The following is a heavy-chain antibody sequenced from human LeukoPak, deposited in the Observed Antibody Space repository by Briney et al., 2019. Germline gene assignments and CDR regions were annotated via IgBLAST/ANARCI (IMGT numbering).Heavy chain of an antibody. J-gene: IGHJ4*02. Sequence: PGGSRRLSCAASGFTFSSYTMNWVRQAPGKGLEWVSVIYGGGNIYYADSVKGRFTISRDNSKNTLYLQMNSLRAEDTAVYYCARGAGYNYPYYFDYWGQGTLVTVSS. CDR2: IYGGGNI. CDR3: ARGAGYNYPYYFDY. D-gene: IGHD5-24*01. V-gene: IGHV3-53*01. CDR1: GFTFSSYT.